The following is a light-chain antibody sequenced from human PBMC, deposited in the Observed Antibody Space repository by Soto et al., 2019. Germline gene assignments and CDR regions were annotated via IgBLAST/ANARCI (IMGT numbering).Light chain of an antibody. J-gene: IGLJ2*01. CDR2: GNS. CDR1: SSNIGEGND. CDR3: QSYYSSRSGVV. V-gene: IGLV1-40*01. Sequence: QSVLTQPPSVSGAPGQWVTISCTGSSSNIGEGNDVHWYQQFPGTAPKLLIYGNSNRPSGVPDRFSGSKSGTSASLAITGLQAEDEADYYCQSYYSSRSGVVFGGGTKLTVL.